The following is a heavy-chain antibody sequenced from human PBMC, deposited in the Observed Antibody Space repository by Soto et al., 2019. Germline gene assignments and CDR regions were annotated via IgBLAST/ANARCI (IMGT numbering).Heavy chain of an antibody. CDR2: IYYSGST. Sequence: PSETLSLTCTVAGGSISSYYWSWIRQPPGKGLEWIGYIYYSGSTNYNTSLKSRVTISVDTSKNQFSLKLSSVTAADTAVYYCARFESNNYDFWSGFGYWGQGTLVTVSS. CDR3: ARFESNNYDFWSGFGY. CDR1: GGSISSYY. V-gene: IGHV4-59*01. J-gene: IGHJ4*02. D-gene: IGHD3-3*01.